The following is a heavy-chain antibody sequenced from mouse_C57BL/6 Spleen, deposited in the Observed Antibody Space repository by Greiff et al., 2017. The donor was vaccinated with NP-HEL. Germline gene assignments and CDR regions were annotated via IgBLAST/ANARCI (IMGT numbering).Heavy chain of an antibody. J-gene: IGHJ2*01. CDR3: ARVRKGDYYGSSPLFDY. V-gene: IGHV3-6*01. CDR2: ISYDGSN. D-gene: IGHD1-1*01. Sequence: VQLQQSGPGLVKPSQSLSLTCSVTGYSITSGYYWNWIRQFPGNKLEWMGYISYDGSNNYNPSLKNRISITRDTSKNQFFLKLNSVTTEDTATYYCARVRKGDYYGSSPLFDYWGQGTTLTVSS. CDR1: GYSITSGYY.